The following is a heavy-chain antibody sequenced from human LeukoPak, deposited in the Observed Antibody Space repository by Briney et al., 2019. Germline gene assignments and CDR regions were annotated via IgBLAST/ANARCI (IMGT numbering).Heavy chain of an antibody. CDR1: GGSISSYY. J-gene: IGHJ4*02. D-gene: IGHD4-17*01. V-gene: IGHV4-59*08. Sequence: SETLFLTCTVSGGSISSYYWSWIRQPPGKGLEWIGYLSNSGSTKYNPSLKSRVTVSVDTSKNQFSLKLSSVTAADTAVYYCARHYYGAYRECFDSWGQGTLVTVSS. CDR3: ARHYYGAYRECFDS. CDR2: LSNSGST.